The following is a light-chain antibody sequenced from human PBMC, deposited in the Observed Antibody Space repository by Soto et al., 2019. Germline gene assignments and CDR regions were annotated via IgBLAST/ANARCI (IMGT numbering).Light chain of an antibody. V-gene: IGKV4-1*01. J-gene: IGKJ1*01. Sequence: DIVMTQSPESLAVSLGERATINCRSSLSLLYSPHNKNYLAWYQQRPGQPPRLLIKWASARESGVPDRFSGSGSGTDFTLTTTSLQAEGVAVYFCHHYYSTPQTFGQGTKVEIK. CDR2: WAS. CDR1: LSLLYSPHNKNY. CDR3: HHYYSTPQT.